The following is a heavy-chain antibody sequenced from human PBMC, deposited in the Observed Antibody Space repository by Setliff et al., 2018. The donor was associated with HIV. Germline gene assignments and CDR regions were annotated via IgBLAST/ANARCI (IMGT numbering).Heavy chain of an antibody. CDR3: ARGGGGLSGSYSAFDY. D-gene: IGHD1-26*01. J-gene: IGHJ4*02. V-gene: IGHV1-8*03. Sequence: ASVKVSCKASGYTFTSYDINWVRQATGQGLEWMGWMNPNSGNTGYAQKFQGRVTITRNTSISTAYMELSSLRSEDTAVYYCARGGGGLSGSYSAFDYWGQGTLVTVSS. CDR2: MNPNSGNT. CDR1: GYTFTSYD.